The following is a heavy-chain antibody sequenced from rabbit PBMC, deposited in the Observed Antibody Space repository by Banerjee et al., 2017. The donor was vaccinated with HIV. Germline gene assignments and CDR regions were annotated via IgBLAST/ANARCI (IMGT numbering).Heavy chain of an antibody. Sequence: QEQLVESGGGLVKPEGSLKLSCTASGFSFSNKAVMCWVRQAPGKGLEWIACINAVTGKAVYASWAKGRFTISKTSSTTVTLQMTSLTAADTATYFCARDPYGGYASYNLWGPGTLVTVS. CDR2: INAVTGKA. V-gene: IGHV1S45*01. D-gene: IGHD6-1*01. CDR3: ARDPYGGYASYNL. J-gene: IGHJ4*01. CDR1: GFSFSNKAV.